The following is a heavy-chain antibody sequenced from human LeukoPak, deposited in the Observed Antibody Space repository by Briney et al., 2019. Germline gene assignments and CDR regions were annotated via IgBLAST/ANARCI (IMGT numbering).Heavy chain of an antibody. Sequence: GGSLRLSCAASGFTFSNYAMTSVRQAQGKGLEWVSVISGRGGSTYDADSVKGRFTISRDNSKNTLYLQMNSLRAEDTAVYYCAKEQAYGVYLGNFYNYYYGMDVWGQGTTVTVSS. J-gene: IGHJ6*02. CDR3: AKEQAYGVYLGNFYNYYYGMDV. D-gene: IGHD2-8*01. V-gene: IGHV3-23*01. CDR2: ISGRGGST. CDR1: GFTFSNYA.